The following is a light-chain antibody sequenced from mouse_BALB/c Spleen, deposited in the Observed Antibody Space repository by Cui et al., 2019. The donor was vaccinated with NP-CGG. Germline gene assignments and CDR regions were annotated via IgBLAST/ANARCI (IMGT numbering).Light chain of an antibody. J-gene: IGLJ1*01. V-gene: IGLV1*01. CDR2: GTN. CDR3: ALWYSNHWV. CDR1: TGAVTTGNY. Sequence: QAVVPQESALTTSPGETVTLTCRSSTGAVTTGNYANWVQEKPDDLFTGLIGGTNNRAPGVPARFSGSLIGDKAALTITGAQTEDEAIYFCALWYSNHWVFDGGTKLTVL.